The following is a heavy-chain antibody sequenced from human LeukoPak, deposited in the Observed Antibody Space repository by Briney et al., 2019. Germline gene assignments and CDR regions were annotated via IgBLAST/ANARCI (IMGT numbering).Heavy chain of an antibody. Sequence: SETLSLTCAVYGGSFSGYYWGWIRQPPGKGLEWIGTIYYSGTTYYNPSLKSRVTISVDTSKNHFSLKLNSVTAADTAVYYCARRTGSRLPNWFDPWGQGTLVTVSS. CDR1: GGSFSGYY. D-gene: IGHD3-10*01. CDR2: IYYSGTT. V-gene: IGHV4-34*01. CDR3: ARRTGSRLPNWFDP. J-gene: IGHJ5*02.